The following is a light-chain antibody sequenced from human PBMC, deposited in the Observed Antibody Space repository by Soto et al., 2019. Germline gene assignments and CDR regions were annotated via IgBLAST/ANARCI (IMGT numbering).Light chain of an antibody. J-gene: IGKJ4*01. CDR3: QQYSAWPLT. CDR1: QSLNNN. CDR2: FAS. Sequence: EIGMTQSPATLSVSPGETATLSCRASQSLNNNLAWYPQKPGQGPRLLIYFASTRATGIPARLSGSGSGTEFSLTISSLQSEDFAIYYCQQYSAWPLTFGGGTKVETK. V-gene: IGKV3-15*01.